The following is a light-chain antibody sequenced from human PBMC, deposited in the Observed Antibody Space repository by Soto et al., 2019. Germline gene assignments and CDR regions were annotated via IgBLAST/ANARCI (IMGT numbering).Light chain of an antibody. CDR1: HDISSY. CDR2: EPS. Sequence: DIQLTQSPSFLSASVGDRVTITCRASHDISSYLAWHQQKPGKAPKVVIYEPSTVQSEAPSRFSGSGSGTAFTLTISSLQPEDFATYYCQQFNSYPVTFGQGTRLEIK. J-gene: IGKJ5*01. CDR3: QQFNSYPVT. V-gene: IGKV1-9*01.